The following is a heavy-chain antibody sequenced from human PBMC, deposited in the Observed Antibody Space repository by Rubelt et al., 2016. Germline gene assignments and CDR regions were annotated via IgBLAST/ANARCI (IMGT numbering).Heavy chain of an antibody. J-gene: IGHJ4*02. D-gene: IGHD3-10*01. CDR1: GGSISSRYY. CDR2: IYYSGST. CDR3: ARCGWAPHGSGSYRDN. Sequence: QLHLQESGPGLVKPSETLSLTCTVSGGSISSRYYWGWIRQTPGKELEWIGSIYYSGSTSYRPSLNSRVTISIDTSKNQMSLKLASLTAADTAVYYCARCGWAPHGSGSYRDNWGQGTQVTVSS. V-gene: IGHV4-39*01.